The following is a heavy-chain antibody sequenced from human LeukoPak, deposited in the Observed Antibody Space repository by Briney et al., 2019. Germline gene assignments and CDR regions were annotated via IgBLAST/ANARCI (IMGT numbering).Heavy chain of an antibody. D-gene: IGHD5-18*01. CDR3: ARWGHNSYGSLYFDY. Sequence: ASVKVSCKASGYTFTGYYMHWVRQAPGQGLEWMGWINPNSGGTNYAQKFQGWVTMTRDTSISTAYLQWSSLKASDTAMYYCARWGHNSYGSLYFDYWGQGTLVTVSS. V-gene: IGHV1-2*04. CDR2: INPNSGGT. J-gene: IGHJ4*02. CDR1: GYTFTGYY.